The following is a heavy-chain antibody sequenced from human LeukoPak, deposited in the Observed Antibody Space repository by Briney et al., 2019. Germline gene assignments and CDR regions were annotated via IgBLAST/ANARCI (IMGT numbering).Heavy chain of an antibody. D-gene: IGHD3-10*01. Sequence: GRSLRLSCAASGFTFSSYAKHWVRQAPGKGLEWVAVISYDGSNKYYADSAKGRFTISRDNSKNTLYLQMNSLRAEDTAVYYCARSGAFGELFFYGMDVWGQGTTVTVSS. CDR2: ISYDGSNK. V-gene: IGHV3-30-3*01. CDR1: GFTFSSYA. CDR3: ARSGAFGELFFYGMDV. J-gene: IGHJ6*02.